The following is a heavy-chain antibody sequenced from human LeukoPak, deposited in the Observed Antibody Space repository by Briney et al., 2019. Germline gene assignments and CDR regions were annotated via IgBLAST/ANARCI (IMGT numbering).Heavy chain of an antibody. CDR2: IYYSGST. Sequence: PSETLSLTCTVSGGSISSSSYYWGWIRQPPGKGLEWIGSIYYSGSTYYNPSLKSRVTISVDTSKNQFSLKLSSVTAADTAVYYCAISVAASYYFDYWGQGTLVTVSS. V-gene: IGHV4-39*01. CDR1: GGSISSSSYY. D-gene: IGHD6-19*01. CDR3: AISVAASYYFDY. J-gene: IGHJ4*02.